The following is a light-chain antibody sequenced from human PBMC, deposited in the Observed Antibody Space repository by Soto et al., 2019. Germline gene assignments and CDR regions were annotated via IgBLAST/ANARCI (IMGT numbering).Light chain of an antibody. CDR3: QQSYGTPIT. Sequence: DIQMTQSPSSLSASVGDRVTITCRASQSISRYLNWYQQKPGKAPNLLIYVASSLQSEVPSRLSGSGSGTDFTLTITSLQPEDFATYYCQQSYGTPITFGHGTRLEIK. V-gene: IGKV1-39*01. J-gene: IGKJ5*01. CDR1: QSISRY. CDR2: VAS.